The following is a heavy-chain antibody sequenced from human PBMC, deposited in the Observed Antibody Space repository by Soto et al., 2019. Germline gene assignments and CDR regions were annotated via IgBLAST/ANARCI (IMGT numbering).Heavy chain of an antibody. D-gene: IGHD3-3*01. CDR2: IIPIFGTA. CDR3: ARESVTNFGLVIKGYYYYGMDV. V-gene: IGHV1-69*01. Sequence: QVQLVQSGAEVKKPGSSVKVSCKASGGTFSSYAISWVRQAPGQGLEWMGGIIPIFGTANYAQKFQGRVTITADESTNTAYMELISLRSEDTAVYYCARESVTNFGLVIKGYYYYGMDVWGQWTTVTVSS. J-gene: IGHJ6*02. CDR1: GGTFSSYA.